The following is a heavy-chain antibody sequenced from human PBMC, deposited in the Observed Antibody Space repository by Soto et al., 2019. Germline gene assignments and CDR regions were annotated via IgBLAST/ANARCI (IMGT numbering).Heavy chain of an antibody. V-gene: IGHV3-66*01. Sequence: GGSLRLSWAASGFTVSSNYMSWVRQAPGKGLEWVSVIYSGGSTYYADSVKGRFTISRDNSKNTLYLQMNSLRAEDTAVYYCARPRDLGELSSPFDYWGQGTLVTVSS. D-gene: IGHD3-16*02. J-gene: IGHJ4*02. CDR3: ARPRDLGELSSPFDY. CDR1: GFTVSSNY. CDR2: IYSGGST.